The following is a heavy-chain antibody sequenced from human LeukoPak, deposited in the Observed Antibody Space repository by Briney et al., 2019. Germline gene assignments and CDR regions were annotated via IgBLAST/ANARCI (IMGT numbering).Heavy chain of an antibody. J-gene: IGHJ6*03. V-gene: IGHV4-59*01. CDR3: ARVRSGYDYYYYYMDV. D-gene: IGHD3-3*01. CDR2: IFSSGSA. CDR1: GGSISSYY. Sequence: SETLSLTCTVSGGSISSYYWSWIRQPPGKGLEWIGYIFSSGSATYNPSLKSRLTISIDTSKNQVSLRLRSVTAADTAVYYCARVRSGYDYYYYYMDVWGKGTTVTVSS.